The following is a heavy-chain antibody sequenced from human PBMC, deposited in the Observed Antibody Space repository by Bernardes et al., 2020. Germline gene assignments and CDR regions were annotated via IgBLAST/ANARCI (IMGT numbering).Heavy chain of an antibody. CDR2: ISYDGSNK. D-gene: IGHD2-15*01. Sequence: GGSLRLSCAASGFTFSSYAMHWFRQAPGKGLEWLAVISYDGSNKYYADSVKGRFTISRDNSKNTLYLQMNSIRAEDTAVYYCAREGLVVAAKRARVYNWFDPWGQGTLVTVSS. V-gene: IGHV3-30-3*01. CDR3: AREGLVVAAKRARVYNWFDP. CDR1: GFTFSSYA. J-gene: IGHJ5*02.